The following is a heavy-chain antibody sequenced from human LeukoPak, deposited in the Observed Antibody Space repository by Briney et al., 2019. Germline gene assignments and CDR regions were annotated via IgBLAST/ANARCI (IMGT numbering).Heavy chain of an antibody. V-gene: IGHV3-23*01. CDR2: ISGGGGST. Sequence: GGSLRLSCAASGFTFTSYSMNWVRQAPGKGLEWVSTISGGGGSTYYADSVKGRFAISRDNAKNTLYLQMDSLRAEDTAIYYCVRNWGEDYWGQGTLVTVSS. CDR1: GFTFTSYS. J-gene: IGHJ4*02. CDR3: VRNWGEDY. D-gene: IGHD7-27*01.